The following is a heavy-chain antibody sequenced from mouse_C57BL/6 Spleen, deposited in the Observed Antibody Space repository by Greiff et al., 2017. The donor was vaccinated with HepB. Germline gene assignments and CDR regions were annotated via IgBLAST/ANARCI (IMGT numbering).Heavy chain of an antibody. D-gene: IGHD3-1*01. J-gene: IGHJ4*01. CDR3: ARLYFVGAIDY. CDR2: IYPGDGDT. V-gene: IGHV1-82*01. Sequence: VKLMESGPEPVKPGATVKISCKASGYAFSSSWMNWVKQRPGKGLEWIGRIYPGDGDTHYNGKFKGKATLTADKSSSTASMQLMSLTSAVSAVYFCARLYFVGAIDYWGQGTSVTVSS. CDR1: GYAFSSSW.